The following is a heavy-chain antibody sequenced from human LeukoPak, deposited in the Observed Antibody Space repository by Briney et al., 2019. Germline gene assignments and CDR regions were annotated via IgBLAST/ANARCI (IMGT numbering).Heavy chain of an antibody. D-gene: IGHD7-27*01. CDR3: ARSWGPGYAFDI. J-gene: IGHJ3*02. CDR2: IIPIFGTA. Sequence: SVKVSCKASGGTFSSYAISWVRQAPGQGLEWMGGIIPIFGTANYAQKFQGRVTITTDESTSTAYMELSSLRSEDTAVYYCARSWGPGYAFDIWGQGTMVTVSS. V-gene: IGHV1-69*05. CDR1: GGTFSSYA.